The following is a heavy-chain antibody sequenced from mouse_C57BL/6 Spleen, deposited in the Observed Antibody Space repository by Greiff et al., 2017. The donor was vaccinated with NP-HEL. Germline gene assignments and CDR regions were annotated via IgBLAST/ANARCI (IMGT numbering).Heavy chain of an antibody. J-gene: IGHJ1*03. CDR3: ARGDYDYWYFDV. CDR1: GYTFTSYG. V-gene: IGHV1-81*01. D-gene: IGHD2-4*01. Sequence: VKLQESGAELARPGASVKLSCKASGYTFTSYGISWVKQRTGQGLEWIGEIYPRSGNTYYNEKFKGKATLTADKSSSTAYMELRSLTSEDSAVYFCARGDYDYWYFDVWGTGTTVTVSS. CDR2: IYPRSGNT.